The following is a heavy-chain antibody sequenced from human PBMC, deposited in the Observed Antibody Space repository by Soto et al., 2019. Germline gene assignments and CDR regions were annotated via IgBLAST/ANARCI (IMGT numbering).Heavy chain of an antibody. V-gene: IGHV3-23*01. CDR2: ISGSGGST. J-gene: IGHJ4*02. Sequence: GGSLRLSCAASGFTFSSYAMSWVRQGPGKGLEWVSAISGSGGSTYYADSVKGRFTISRDNSKNTLYLQMNSLRAEDTAVYYCAKLRYSSSWSYFDYWGQGTLVTVSS. CDR1: GFTFSSYA. CDR3: AKLRYSSSWSYFDY. D-gene: IGHD6-13*01.